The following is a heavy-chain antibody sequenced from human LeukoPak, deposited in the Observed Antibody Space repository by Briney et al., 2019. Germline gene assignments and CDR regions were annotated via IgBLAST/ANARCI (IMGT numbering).Heavy chain of an antibody. CDR1: GFTFSSYA. CDR2: ISYDGSNK. Sequence: GRSLRLSCAASGFTFSSYAMHWVRQAPGKGLEWVAVISYDGSNKYYADSVKGRFTISRDNSKNTLYLQVDSLRAEDTAVYYCARDPNYYYDSSGYPPNYFDYWGQGTLVTVSS. J-gene: IGHJ4*02. D-gene: IGHD3-22*01. V-gene: IGHV3-30-3*01. CDR3: ARDPNYYYDSSGYPPNYFDY.